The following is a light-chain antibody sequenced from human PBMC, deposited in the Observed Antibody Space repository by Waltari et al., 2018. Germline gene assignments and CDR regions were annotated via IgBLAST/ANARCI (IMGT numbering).Light chain of an antibody. CDR1: SGIDVATFK. Sequence: QAVLTQPASLSASPGASVSLTCTFRSGIDVATFKIYWYQQRPGSPPRFLLKCRSASTEHRGAGVPCRFALSKHTSANAAILLISGLQSEDAADYYCMILYNDAVVFGGGTKLTVL. J-gene: IGLJ2*01. V-gene: IGLV5-45*01. CDR2: CRSASTE. CDR3: MILYNDAVV.